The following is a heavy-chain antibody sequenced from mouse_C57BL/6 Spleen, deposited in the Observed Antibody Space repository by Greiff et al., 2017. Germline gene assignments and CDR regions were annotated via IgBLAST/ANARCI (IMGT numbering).Heavy chain of an antibody. J-gene: IGHJ3*01. CDR3: ARNGYSGSSFAY. V-gene: IGHV2-2*01. D-gene: IGHD1-1*01. CDR1: GFSLTSYG. CDR2: IWSGGST. Sequence: VQLQQSGPGLVQPSQSLSITCTVSGFSLTSYGVHWVRQSPGKGLEWLGVIWSGGSTDYNAAFISRLSISKDNSKGQVFFKMNSLQADDTAIYYCARNGYSGSSFAYWGQGTLVTVSA.